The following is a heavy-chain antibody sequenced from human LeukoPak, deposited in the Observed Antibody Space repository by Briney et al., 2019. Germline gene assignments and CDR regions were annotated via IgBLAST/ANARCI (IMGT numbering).Heavy chain of an antibody. CDR2: IYSGGST. D-gene: IGHD3-22*01. CDR3: ATYYYDSSGYYSNYYYGMTS. J-gene: IGHJ6*02. V-gene: IGHV3-53*04. CDR1: GFTVSSNY. Sequence: GGSLRLSCAASGFTVSSNYMSWVRQAPGKGLEWVSVIYSGGSTYYADSVKGRFTISRHNSKNTLYLQMNSLRAEDTAVYYCATYYYDSSGYYSNYYYGMTSGAKGPRSPSP.